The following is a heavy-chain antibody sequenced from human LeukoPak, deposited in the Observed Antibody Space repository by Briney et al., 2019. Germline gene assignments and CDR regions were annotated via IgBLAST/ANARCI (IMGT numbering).Heavy chain of an antibody. CDR2: ISSSGSTI. CDR3: VGYSGSYRYFQH. V-gene: IGHV3-48*03. J-gene: IGHJ1*01. CDR1: GFTFSSYE. Sequence: GGSLRLSCAASGFTFSSYEMNWVRQAPGKGLEWVSYISSSGSTIYYADSVKGRFTISRDNAKNSLYLQMNSLRAEDTAVYYCVGYSGSYRYFQHWGQGTLVTVSS. D-gene: IGHD1-26*01.